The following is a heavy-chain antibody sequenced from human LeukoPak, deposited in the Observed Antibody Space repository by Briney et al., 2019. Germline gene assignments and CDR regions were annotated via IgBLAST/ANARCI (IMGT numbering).Heavy chain of an antibody. J-gene: IGHJ4*02. CDR2: INPNSGGT. D-gene: IGHD6-6*01. V-gene: IGHV1-2*02. CDR1: GYTFTGDY. Sequence: ASVKVSCKASGYTFTGDYMHWVRQAPGQGREWMGGINPNSGGTNYAQKFQGRVTMTRDTSISTAYMELSRLRSDDTAVYYRAREIGLGQLVGSNVDYWGQGTLVTVSS. CDR3: AREIGLGQLVGSNVDY.